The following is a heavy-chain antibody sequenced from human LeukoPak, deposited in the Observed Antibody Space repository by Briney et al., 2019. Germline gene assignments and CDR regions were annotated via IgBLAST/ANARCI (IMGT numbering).Heavy chain of an antibody. J-gene: IGHJ5*02. D-gene: IGHD5-24*01. V-gene: IGHV4-34*01. CDR1: GGSFSGYY. CDR3: ARDVATISNWFDP. Sequence: PSETLSLTCAVYGGSFSGYYWSWIRQPPGKGLEWIGEINHSGSTNYNPSLKSRVTISVDTSKNQFSLKLSSVTAADTAVYYCARDVATISNWFDPWGQGTLVTVSS. CDR2: INHSGST.